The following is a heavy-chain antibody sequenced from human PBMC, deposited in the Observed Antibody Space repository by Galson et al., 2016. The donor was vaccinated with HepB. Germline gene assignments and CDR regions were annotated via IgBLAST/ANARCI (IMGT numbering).Heavy chain of an antibody. J-gene: IGHJ4*02. CDR2: IKPRGGNT. CDR3: ARELDHSFYFDY. CDR1: GYTFNTYN. Sequence: SVKVSCKASGYTFNTYNMHWVRQAPGQGRQWMGIIKPRGGNTIYAQTFQDRITMTRDTSTSTVYMELISLRSEDTAVYYCARELDHSFYFDYWGQGTLLTVSS. V-gene: IGHV1-46*02. D-gene: IGHD1-14*01.